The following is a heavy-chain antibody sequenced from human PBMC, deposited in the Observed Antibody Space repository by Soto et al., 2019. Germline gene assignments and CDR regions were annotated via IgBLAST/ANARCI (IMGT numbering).Heavy chain of an antibody. CDR1: GASFSGYY. D-gene: IGHD4-4*01. CDR3: ARRGHLVTTTFDY. CDR2: INHSGST. J-gene: IGHJ4*02. Sequence: PSETLSLTCAVYGASFSGYYWSWIRQPPGKGLEWIGEINHSGSTNYNPSLKSRVTISVDTSKNQFSLKLSSVTAADTAVYYCARRGHLVTTTFDYWGQGTLVTVSS. V-gene: IGHV4-34*01.